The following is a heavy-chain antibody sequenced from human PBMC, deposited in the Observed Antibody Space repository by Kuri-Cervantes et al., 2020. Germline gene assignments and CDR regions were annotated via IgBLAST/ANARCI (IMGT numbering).Heavy chain of an antibody. V-gene: IGHV3-23*01. D-gene: IGHD6-13*01. CDR3: VRDSTARGGGGSCFDH. CDR2: ITGDAGIT. J-gene: IGHJ4*02. CDR1: GFTFRS. Sequence: ETLSLTCAASGFTFRSMGWVRQAPGKGLEWISAITGDAGITLYADSVKGRFTISRDNAKNSLYLQMNRLRAEDTAVYYCVRDSTARGGGGSCFDHWGQGALVTVSS.